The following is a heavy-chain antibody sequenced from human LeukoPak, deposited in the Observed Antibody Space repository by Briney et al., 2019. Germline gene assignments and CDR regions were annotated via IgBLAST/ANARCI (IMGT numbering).Heavy chain of an antibody. V-gene: IGHV1-18*01. Sequence: ASVKVSCKASGYTFTSYGISWVRQAPGQGLEWMGWISAYNGNTNYAQKLQGRVTTTTDTSTSTAYMELRSLRSDDTAVYYCARDLGDYGDYNYYYYYGMDVWGQGTTVTVSS. D-gene: IGHD4-17*01. CDR3: ARDLGDYGDYNYYYYYGMDV. CDR1: GYTFTSYG. CDR2: ISAYNGNT. J-gene: IGHJ6*02.